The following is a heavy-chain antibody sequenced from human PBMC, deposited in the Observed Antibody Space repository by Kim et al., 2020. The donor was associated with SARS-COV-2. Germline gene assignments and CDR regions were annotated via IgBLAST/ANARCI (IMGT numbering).Heavy chain of an antibody. D-gene: IGHD6-13*01. V-gene: IGHV1-8*01. CDR1: GYTFTSYD. Sequence: ASVKVSCKASGYTFTSYDINWVRQATGQGLEWMGWMNPNSGNTGYAQKFQGRVTMTRNTSISTAYMELSSLRSEDTAVYYCARGPELRRLIAAAGWIDYWGQGTLVTVSS. CDR2: MNPNSGNT. CDR3: ARGPELRRLIAAAGWIDY. J-gene: IGHJ4*02.